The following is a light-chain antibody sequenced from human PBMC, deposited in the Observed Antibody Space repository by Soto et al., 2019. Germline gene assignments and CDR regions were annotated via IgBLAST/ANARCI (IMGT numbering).Light chain of an antibody. CDR3: SSYTDSSTVV. Sequence: QSALTQPPSVSGSPGQSITISCTGTSSDVGGYNYVSWYQQHSGKAPKLMIYEVSNRPSGVSNRFSGSKSGNTASLTNSGLQAEDEADYYCSSYTDSSTVVFGGGTQLTVL. V-gene: IGLV2-14*01. CDR1: SSDVGGYNY. CDR2: EVS. J-gene: IGLJ2*01.